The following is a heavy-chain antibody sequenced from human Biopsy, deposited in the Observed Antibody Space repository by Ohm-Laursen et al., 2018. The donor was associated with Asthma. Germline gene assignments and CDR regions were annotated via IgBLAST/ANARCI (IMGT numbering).Heavy chain of an antibody. CDR3: ASDFPKDYVRYNFQF. CDR2: HDHEEGGT. Sequence: ASVKASCKISRYSLTDLSMHRVRQAPGTELEWLGGHDHEEGGTVNARRFQGRVTMTEDTSTDTAYMELSSLSSDDTSVYYCASDFPKDYVRYNFQFWGQGTLVTVSS. CDR1: RYSLTDLS. D-gene: IGHD4-17*01. V-gene: IGHV1-24*01. J-gene: IGHJ4*02.